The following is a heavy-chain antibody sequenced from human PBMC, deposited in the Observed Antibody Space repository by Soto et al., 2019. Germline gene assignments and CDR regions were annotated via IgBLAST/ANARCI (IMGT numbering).Heavy chain of an antibody. Sequence: PGGSLRLSCSASGFTFSSYAMHWVRQAPGKGLEYVSSISTNGGSTHYADSVKGRFTISRDNSTNTQYLQMSSLRADDTAVFYCVKGEYYYDSSGHYPFDYWGQGTLVTVSS. CDR3: VKGEYYYDSSGHYPFDY. J-gene: IGHJ4*02. CDR1: GFTFSSYA. CDR2: ISTNGGST. D-gene: IGHD3-22*01. V-gene: IGHV3-64D*06.